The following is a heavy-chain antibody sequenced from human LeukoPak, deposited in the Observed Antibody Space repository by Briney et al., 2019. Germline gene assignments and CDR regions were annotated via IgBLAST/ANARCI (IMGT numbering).Heavy chain of an antibody. CDR1: GYIFTGYY. V-gene: IGHV1-2*02. D-gene: IGHD2-2*01. CDR3: ASGTTDIVVVPATLRNYYFDY. Sequence: KDSGYIFTGYYMPWVRQAPGQGLEWMGWINPNSGGTNYAQKFQGRVTMTGDTSISTAYMELSSLRSEDTAVYYCASGTTDIVVVPATLRNYYFDYWGQGTLVTVSS. CDR2: INPNSGGT. J-gene: IGHJ4*02.